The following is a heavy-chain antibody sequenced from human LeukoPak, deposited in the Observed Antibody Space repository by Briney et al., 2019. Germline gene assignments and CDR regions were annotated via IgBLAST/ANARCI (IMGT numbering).Heavy chain of an antibody. CDR3: ARRSSGSPPYYFDY. V-gene: IGHV3-74*01. Sequence: GGSLRLSCAACGFTFSSYWMHWVRQAPGKGLVWVSRINSDGSTTNYADYVKGRFTISRDNAKNTLYLQMNSLRAEDTAVYYCARRSSGSPPYYFDYWGQGTLVTVSS. D-gene: IGHD1-26*01. CDR1: GFTFSSYW. J-gene: IGHJ4*02. CDR2: INSDGSTT.